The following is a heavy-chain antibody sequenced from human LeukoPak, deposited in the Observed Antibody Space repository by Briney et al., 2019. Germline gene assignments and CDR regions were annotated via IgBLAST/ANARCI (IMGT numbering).Heavy chain of an antibody. D-gene: IGHD2-2*01. V-gene: IGHV4-4*08. CDR2: INNSGGT. CDR1: GDSISRYH. CDR3: ASQMSGTSVSY. J-gene: IGHJ4*02. Sequence: SETLSLTCTVSGDSISRYHWSWIRQPPGKGLEWIGYINNSGGTSYNPSLKSRVTISLDTSKNQFSLKLNSVTTTDTAVYYCASQMSGTSVSYWGQGTLVTVSS.